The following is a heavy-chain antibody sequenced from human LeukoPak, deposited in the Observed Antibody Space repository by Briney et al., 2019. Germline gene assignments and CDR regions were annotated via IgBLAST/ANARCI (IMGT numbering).Heavy chain of an antibody. CDR3: ASMTTVTTWLDY. Sequence: SVKVSCKASGGTFSSYAISWVRQAPGQGLEWMGGVIPIFGTANYAQKFQGRVTITADESTSTAYMELSSLRSEGTAVYYCASMTTVTTWLDYWGQGTLVTVSS. CDR1: GGTFSSYA. V-gene: IGHV1-69*13. J-gene: IGHJ4*02. D-gene: IGHD4-17*01. CDR2: VIPIFGTA.